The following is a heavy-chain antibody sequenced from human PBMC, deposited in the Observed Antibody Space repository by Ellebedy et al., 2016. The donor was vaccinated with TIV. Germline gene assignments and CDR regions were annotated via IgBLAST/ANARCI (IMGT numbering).Heavy chain of an antibody. CDR3: ARDLKPLLGSGRFSPWFDP. CDR2: INHSGST. J-gene: IGHJ5*02. D-gene: IGHD3-10*01. Sequence: SETLSLTCAVYGGSFSGYYWSWIRQPPGKGLEWIGEINHSGSTNYNPSLKSRVTISVDTSKNQFSLKLSSVTAADTAVYYCARDLKPLLGSGRFSPWFDPWGQGTLVTVSS. CDR1: GGSFSGYY. V-gene: IGHV4-34*01.